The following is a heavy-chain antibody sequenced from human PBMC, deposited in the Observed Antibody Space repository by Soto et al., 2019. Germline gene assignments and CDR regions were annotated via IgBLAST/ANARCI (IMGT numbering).Heavy chain of an antibody. CDR2: ISYHRSNK. CDR1: GFTFSSYG. Sequence: QVQLVESGGGVVQPGRSLRLSCTASGFTFSSYGMHWVRQAPGKGLAWVEVISYHRSNKYYADSVKGRFTISRDNSKNTLYLQMNSLRAKDTAVYYCAKDGYSSFRYYSGMDVWGQETTVSVSS. J-gene: IGHJ6*02. CDR3: AKDGYSSFRYYSGMDV. V-gene: IGHV3-30*18. D-gene: IGHD6-13*01.